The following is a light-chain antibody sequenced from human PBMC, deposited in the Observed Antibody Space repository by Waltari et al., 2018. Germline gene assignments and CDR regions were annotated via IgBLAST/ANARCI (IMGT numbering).Light chain of an antibody. CDR1: QSISNY. Sequence: DIQMTQSPSTLSASVGDTITITCRASQSISNYLAWYQQKPGKAPKLLIYKASSSSSGVPSRFSGSGSGTEFTLTISSLQPDDSATYYCQQYNTYSSFGQGSKLEI. V-gene: IGKV1-5*03. CDR2: KAS. CDR3: QQYNTYSS. J-gene: IGKJ2*03.